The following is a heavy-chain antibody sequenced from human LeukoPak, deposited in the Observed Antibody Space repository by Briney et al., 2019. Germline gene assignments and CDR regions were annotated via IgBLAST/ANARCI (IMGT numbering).Heavy chain of an antibody. CDR2: INTFGTTA. Sequence: PGGSLRLSCAVSGFTFSSYWMNWVRQVPGKGLVWVSHINTFGTTATYADSVKGRFTISRDNAKNTLYLQMNSLRAEDTAVYYCAKVQGHSGYDKGTLYYFDYWGQGTLVTVSS. CDR1: GFTFSSYW. D-gene: IGHD5-12*01. CDR3: AKVQGHSGYDKGTLYYFDY. J-gene: IGHJ4*02. V-gene: IGHV3-74*01.